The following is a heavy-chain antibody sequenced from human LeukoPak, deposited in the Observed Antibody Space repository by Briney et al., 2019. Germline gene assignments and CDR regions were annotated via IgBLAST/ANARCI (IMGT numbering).Heavy chain of an antibody. V-gene: IGHV3-23*01. Sequence: GGSLRLSCAASGFTFSNFAMTWVRQAPGKGLEWVSVISTSDTYYAESVKGRFTISRDNSKNTLYLQMSSLRAEDTAVYYCAKNINHLEWGQGTLVTVSS. CDR1: GFTFSNFA. D-gene: IGHD1-14*01. J-gene: IGHJ4*02. CDR3: AKNINHLE. CDR2: ISTSDT.